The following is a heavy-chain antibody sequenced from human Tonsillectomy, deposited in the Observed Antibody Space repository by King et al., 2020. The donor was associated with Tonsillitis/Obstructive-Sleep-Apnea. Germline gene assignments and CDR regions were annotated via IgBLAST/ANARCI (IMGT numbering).Heavy chain of an antibody. CDR1: GYTFTGYY. CDR3: ARDNHYCTSTTCYANWFDS. J-gene: IGHJ5*01. V-gene: IGHV1-2*06. D-gene: IGHD2-2*01. CDR2: INPNSGGT. Sequence: QLVQSGAEVKKPGASVTVSCKASGYTFTGYYIHWVRQAPGQGLEWMGRINPNSGGTNYAQKFQGRVTMTRDTSITTAYMGLSGLSSDDAAVYYCARDNHYCTSTTCYANWFDSWGQGTLVTVSS.